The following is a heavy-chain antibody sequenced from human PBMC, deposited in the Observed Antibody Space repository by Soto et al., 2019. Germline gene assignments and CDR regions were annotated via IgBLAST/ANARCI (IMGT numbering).Heavy chain of an antibody. CDR3: AKHGNLYSGTYQGY. CDR1: GFPFSSHG. Sequence: QVQLVESGGGVVQPGRSLRLSCAASGFPFSSHGMHWVRQAPGKGLEWVSVISYEGSNKYYADSAKGRFTISRDNSKQTVYLQMNSLRPEDTAMYYCAKHGNLYSGTYQGYWGQGTLVTVSS. D-gene: IGHD1-26*01. J-gene: IGHJ4*02. V-gene: IGHV3-30*18. CDR2: ISYEGSNK.